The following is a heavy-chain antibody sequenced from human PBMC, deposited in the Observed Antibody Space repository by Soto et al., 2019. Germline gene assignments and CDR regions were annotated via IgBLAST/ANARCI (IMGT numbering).Heavy chain of an antibody. CDR1: GGSVSSGNYF. D-gene: IGHD3-10*01. CDR3: ARDQAMVRGDI. Sequence: PSETLSLTCTVSGGSVSSGNYFWSWIRQPPGKGLEYIGYIYYSGSAYYNPSLKSRVTISVDTSKNQFSLKLISVTAADAAVYYCARDQAMVRGDIWSQGTLVTVSS. V-gene: IGHV4-30-4*01. CDR2: IYYSGSA. J-gene: IGHJ4*02.